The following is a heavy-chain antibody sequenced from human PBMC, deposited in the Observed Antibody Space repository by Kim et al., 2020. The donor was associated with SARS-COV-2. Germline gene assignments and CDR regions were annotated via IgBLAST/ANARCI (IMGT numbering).Heavy chain of an antibody. J-gene: IGHJ6*02. CDR1: GGSVSSGSYY. CDR3: AIDYYGMDV. CDR2: IYYSGST. Sequence: SETLSLTCTVSGGSVSSGSYYWSWIRQPPGKGLEWIGYIYYSGSTNYNPSLKSRVTISVDTSKNQFSLKLSSVTAADTAVYYCAIDYYGMDVWGQGTTVTVSS. V-gene: IGHV4-61*01.